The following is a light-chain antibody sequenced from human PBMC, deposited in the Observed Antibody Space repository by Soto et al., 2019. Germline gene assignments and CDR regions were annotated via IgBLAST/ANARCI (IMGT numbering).Light chain of an antibody. CDR3: QHYHSAPFT. CDR2: AAS. J-gene: IGKJ3*01. V-gene: IGKV1-27*01. Sequence: DIQMTQSPSSLSAFVGDSVTFTCRASQGISNYLAWYHQKPGKVPKLLVYAASTLQSGVPSRFSGSGSGTEFTLTIRSLQPEDVSTYYCQHYHSAPFTFGPGTKLEIK. CDR1: QGISNY.